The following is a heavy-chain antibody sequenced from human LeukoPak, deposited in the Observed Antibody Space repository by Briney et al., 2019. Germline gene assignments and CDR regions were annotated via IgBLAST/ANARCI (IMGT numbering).Heavy chain of an antibody. D-gene: IGHD6-13*01. CDR1: GFTFSSYW. Sequence: PGGSLRLSCAASGFTFSSYWMHWVRQAPGKGLVWVSRINSDGSSTSYADSVKGRFTISRDNAKSTLYLQMNSLRAEDTAVYYCARARGSRPSRSSWIDYWGQGTLVTVSS. J-gene: IGHJ4*02. V-gene: IGHV3-74*01. CDR3: ARARGSRPSRSSWIDY. CDR2: INSDGSST.